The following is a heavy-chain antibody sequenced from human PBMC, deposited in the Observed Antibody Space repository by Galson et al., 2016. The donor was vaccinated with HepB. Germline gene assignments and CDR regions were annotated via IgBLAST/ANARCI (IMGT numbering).Heavy chain of an antibody. J-gene: IGHJ4*02. D-gene: IGHD2-15*01. V-gene: IGHV3-20*04. CDR3: TRNQGSGGGSCYDN. CDR2: INRIGGSA. CDR1: GFIFEDHG. Sequence: SLRLSCAASGFIFEDHGMSWVRLVPGKGLEWVSGINRIGGSAIYADSVKGRFTISRDSAKNSLYLQMNSLRAEDTALYYCTRNQGSGGGSCYDNWGQGTLVTVSS.